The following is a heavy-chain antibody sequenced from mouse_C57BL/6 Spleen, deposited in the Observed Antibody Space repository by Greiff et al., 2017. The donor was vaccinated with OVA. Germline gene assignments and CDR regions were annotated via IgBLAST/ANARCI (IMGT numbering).Heavy chain of an antibody. Sequence: QVQLQQPGAELVRPGTSVKLSCKASGYNFTSYWMHWVKQRPGQGLEWIGVIDPSDSYTKYNQKFKGKATLTVDTSSSTAYMQLSSLTSEDSAVYYCAKVSHYYAMDYWGQGTSVTVSS. CDR1: GYNFTSYW. CDR3: AKVSHYYAMDY. CDR2: IDPSDSYT. V-gene: IGHV1-59*01. J-gene: IGHJ4*01.